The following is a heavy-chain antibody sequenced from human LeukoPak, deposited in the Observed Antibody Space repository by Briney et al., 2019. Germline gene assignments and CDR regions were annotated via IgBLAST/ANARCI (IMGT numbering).Heavy chain of an antibody. V-gene: IGHV3-9*01. CDR3: AKDTRLLWFGELLG. CDR1: GFTFDDYG. J-gene: IGHJ4*02. CDR2: ISWNSGSI. D-gene: IGHD3-10*01. Sequence: GGSLRLSCAASGFTFDDYGMSWVRQAPGKGLEWVSGISWNSGSIGYADSVKGRFTISRDNAKNSLYLQMNSLRAEDTALYYCAKDTRLLWFGELLGWGQGTLVTVSS.